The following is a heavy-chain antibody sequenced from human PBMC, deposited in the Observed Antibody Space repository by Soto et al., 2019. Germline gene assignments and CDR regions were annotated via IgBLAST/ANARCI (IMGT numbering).Heavy chain of an antibody. Sequence: PSGTLSLTCVVSGGSISNNNWWTWFRQPPGKGLEWIAEIFHSGATNYYPSLMSRLTFSAVKSNNQVSPLLNSVTAADTAVEYCAGRLREEPESFDPRGPGTLGTGPS. CDR1: GGSISNNNW. CDR3: AGRLREEPESFDP. J-gene: IGHJ5*02. V-gene: IGHV4-4*02. CDR2: IFHSGAT.